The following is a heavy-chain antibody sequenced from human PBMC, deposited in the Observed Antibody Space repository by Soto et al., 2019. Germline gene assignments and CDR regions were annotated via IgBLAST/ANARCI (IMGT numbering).Heavy chain of an antibody. Sequence: SETLSLTCTVSGGSISSYYWSWIRQPPGKGLEWIGYIYYSGSTNYNPSLKSRVTISVDTSKNQFSLKLSSVTAADTAVYYCARENDYGDYETYDYWGQGTLVTVSS. CDR3: ARENDYGDYETYDY. V-gene: IGHV4-59*01. J-gene: IGHJ4*02. CDR2: IYYSGST. CDR1: GGSISSYY. D-gene: IGHD4-17*01.